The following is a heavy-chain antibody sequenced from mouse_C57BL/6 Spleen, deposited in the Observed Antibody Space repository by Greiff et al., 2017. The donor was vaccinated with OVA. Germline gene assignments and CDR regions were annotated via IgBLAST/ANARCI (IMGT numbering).Heavy chain of an antibody. V-gene: IGHV2-2*01. Sequence: VKLKESGPGLVQPSQSLSITCTVSGFSLTIYGVHWVRQSPGKGLAWLGVICSGGSTGYNAAFISRLSISKDNSKSQVFFKMNSLQADNTAIYDGARNGDYGNYVDYWGQGTTLTVSS. CDR2: ICSGGST. J-gene: IGHJ2*01. CDR3: ARNGDYGNYVDY. D-gene: IGHD2-1*01. CDR1: GFSLTIYG.